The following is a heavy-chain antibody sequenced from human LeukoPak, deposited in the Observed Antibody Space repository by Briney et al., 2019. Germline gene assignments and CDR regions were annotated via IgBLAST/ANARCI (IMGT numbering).Heavy chain of an antibody. CDR3: TKEGGPMSVTTERYSFDH. CDR1: GFTFSSYS. V-gene: IGHV3-21*01. CDR2: ISSSSSYI. D-gene: IGHD4-17*01. J-gene: IGHJ4*02. Sequence: GGSLRPSCAASGFTFSSYSMNWVRQAPGKGLEWVSSISSSSSYIYYADSVKGRFTVSRDNAKNSLYLQMNSLRADDTAVYYCTKEGGPMSVTTERYSFDHWGRGTLVTVSS.